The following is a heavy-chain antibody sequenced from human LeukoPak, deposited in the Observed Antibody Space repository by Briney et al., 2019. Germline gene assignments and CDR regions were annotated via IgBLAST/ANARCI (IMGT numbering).Heavy chain of an antibody. CDR2: ISSSGSTI. CDR1: AFTFSDYY. V-gene: IGHV3-11*04. CDR3: AELGITMIGGV. J-gene: IGHJ6*04. D-gene: IGHD3-10*02. Sequence: GGSLRLSCAASAFTFSDYYMTWIRQAPGKGLEWVSYISSSGSTIYYTDSVKGRFTISRDNAKNSLYLQMNSLSAEDTAVYYCAELGITMIGGVWGKGTTVTISS.